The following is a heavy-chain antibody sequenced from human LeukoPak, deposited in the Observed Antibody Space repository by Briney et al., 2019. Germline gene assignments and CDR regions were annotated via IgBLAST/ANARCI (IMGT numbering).Heavy chain of an antibody. Sequence: GGSLRLSCAASGFTFSYYWMHWVRQAPGKGLVWVSHIDSDGSSTDYADSVKGRFTISRDNAKNSLYLQMNSLRVEDTAFYYCAKDNRRHYTSGPNPDSLHWGQGALVTVSS. J-gene: IGHJ4*02. CDR1: GFTFSYYW. CDR3: AKDNRRHYTSGPNPDSLH. D-gene: IGHD6-19*01. CDR2: IDSDGSST. V-gene: IGHV3-74*01.